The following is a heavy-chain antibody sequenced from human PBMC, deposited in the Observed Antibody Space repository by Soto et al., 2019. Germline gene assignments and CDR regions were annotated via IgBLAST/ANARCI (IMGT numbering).Heavy chain of an antibody. CDR3: AKNGLDNSPSAIDS. Sequence: GGSLRLSCAASGFTFRNNVLSWVRQAPGKGLDWVSGITGSGRDTYYADSVKGRFTTSRDNSKNMVFLQMNSLRAEDTALYYCAKNGLDNSPSAIDSWGPGTLVTVSS. V-gene: IGHV3-23*01. CDR2: ITGSGRDT. J-gene: IGHJ4*02. CDR1: GFTFRNNV. D-gene: IGHD2-8*01.